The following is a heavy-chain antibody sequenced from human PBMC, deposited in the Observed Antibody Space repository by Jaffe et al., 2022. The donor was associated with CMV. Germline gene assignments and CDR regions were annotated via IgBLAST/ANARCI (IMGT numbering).Heavy chain of an antibody. D-gene: IGHD2-8*01. CDR1: GYSFTSYW. CDR2: IYPGDSDT. V-gene: IGHV5-51*01. Sequence: EVQLVQSGAEVKKPGESLKISCKGSGYSFTSYWIGWVRQMPGKGLEWMGIIYPGDSDTRYSPSFQGQVTISADKSISTAYLQWSSLKASDTAMYYCARRRGVLMVYASPDAFDIWGQGTMVTVSS. J-gene: IGHJ3*02. CDR3: ARRRGVLMVYASPDAFDI.